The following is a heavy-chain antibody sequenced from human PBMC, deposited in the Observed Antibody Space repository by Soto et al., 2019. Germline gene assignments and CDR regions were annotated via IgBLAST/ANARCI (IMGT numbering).Heavy chain of an antibody. CDR1: GFTFSGSA. CDR3: ISGYYYVPTSF. D-gene: IGHD3-10*02. J-gene: IGHJ3*01. Sequence: PGGSLRLSCAASGFTFSGSAIHWVRQASGRGLEWVGRIRSKGNNYATTYAASVTGSFTISRDDSKNTAYLQMNSLKIEDTAVYYCISGYYYVPTSFWGQGTMVTVSS. CDR2: IRSKGNNYAT. V-gene: IGHV3-73*01.